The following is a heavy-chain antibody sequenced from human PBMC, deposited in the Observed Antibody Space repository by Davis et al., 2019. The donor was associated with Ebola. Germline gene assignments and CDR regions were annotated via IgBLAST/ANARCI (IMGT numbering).Heavy chain of an antibody. CDR1: GFTFDDYA. V-gene: IGHV3-9*01. CDR2: ISWNSGAR. CDR3: AKDIRRWGSSGWLDAFDI. J-gene: IGHJ3*02. D-gene: IGHD6-19*01. Sequence: PGGSLRLSCAASGFTFDDYAMHWVRQAPGKGLEWVSGISWNSGARGYADSVKGRFTISRDNSKNTLYLQMNSLRAEDTALYYCAKDIRRWGSSGWLDAFDIWGQGTMVTVSS.